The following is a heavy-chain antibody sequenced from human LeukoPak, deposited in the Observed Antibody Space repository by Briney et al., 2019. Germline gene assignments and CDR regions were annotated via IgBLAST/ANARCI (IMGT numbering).Heavy chain of an antibody. Sequence: PGGSLRLSRAASGFTVSSNYMSWVRQAPGKGLEWVSVIYSGGSTYYADSVKGRFTISRDNSKNTLYLQMNSLRAEDTAVYYCARGSMSPGRYDIFLTDYWGQGTLVTVSS. CDR2: IYSGGST. J-gene: IGHJ4*02. CDR1: GFTVSSNY. D-gene: IGHD3-9*01. CDR3: ARGSMSPGRYDIFLTDY. V-gene: IGHV3-53*01.